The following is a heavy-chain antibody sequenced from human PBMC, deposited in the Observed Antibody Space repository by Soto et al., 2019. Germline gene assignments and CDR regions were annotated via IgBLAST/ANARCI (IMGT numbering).Heavy chain of an antibody. V-gene: IGHV6-1*01. CDR1: GDSVSSNSPA. CDR2: TYYRSKWYN. Sequence: SQTLSFTCDISGDSVSSNSPASNWIRQSPSRGLEWLGRTYYRSKWYNDYAVVVKSRLTITPDTSKNQFYLQLTSATPEDTAVDYCESAIGHMLFDVWRQWT. D-gene: IGHD2-8*01. J-gene: IGHJ3*01. CDR3: ESAIGHMLFDV.